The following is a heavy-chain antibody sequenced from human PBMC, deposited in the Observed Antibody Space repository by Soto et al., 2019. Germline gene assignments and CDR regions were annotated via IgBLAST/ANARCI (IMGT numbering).Heavy chain of an antibody. CDR2: FSDDSGGT. CDR1: GFTFSSYA. CDR3: ARGHSGNYYQY. V-gene: IGHV3-23*01. Sequence: GGSLRLSCAASGFTFSSYAMSWVRQTPGKGLEWVSTFSDDSGGTYYADSVKGRFTISRDNSKNTLFLQVNSLRAEDTAVYYCARGHSGNYYQYWGQGTLVTVSS. D-gene: IGHD1-26*01. J-gene: IGHJ4*02.